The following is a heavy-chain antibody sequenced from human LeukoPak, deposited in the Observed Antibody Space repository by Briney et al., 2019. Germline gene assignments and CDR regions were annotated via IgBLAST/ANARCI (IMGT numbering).Heavy chain of an antibody. CDR1: GGSFGGYY. CDR2: INHSGST. D-gene: IGHD3-3*01. J-gene: IGHJ5*02. Sequence: SETLSLTCAVYGGSFGGYYWSWIRQPPGKGLEWIGEINHSGSTNYNPSLKSRVTISVDTSKNQFSLKLSSVTAADTAAYYCARGGPGTYYDFWSGYYRNWFDPWGQGTLVTVSS. CDR3: ARGGPGTYYDFWSGYYRNWFDP. V-gene: IGHV4-34*01.